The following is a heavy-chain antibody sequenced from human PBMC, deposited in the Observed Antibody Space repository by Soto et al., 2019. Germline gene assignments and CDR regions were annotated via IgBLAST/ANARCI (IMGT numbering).Heavy chain of an antibody. Sequence: GGSLRLSCAASGFTFSSYGMHWVRQAPGRGLEWVAVIWYDGSKKYYADSVKGRFIISRDNSKNTLYLQMNSLRGEDAAVYYCAMSTSSYDFDYWGQGTLVTVSS. V-gene: IGHV3-33*01. CDR3: AMSTSSYDFDY. CDR1: GFTFSSYG. J-gene: IGHJ4*02. CDR2: IWYDGSKK. D-gene: IGHD5-18*01.